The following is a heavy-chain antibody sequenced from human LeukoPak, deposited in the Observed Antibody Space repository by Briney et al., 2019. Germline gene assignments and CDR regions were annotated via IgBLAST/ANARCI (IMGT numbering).Heavy chain of an antibody. CDR1: GGSISSGGYY. CDR2: IYYSGST. D-gene: IGHD5-18*01. V-gene: IGHV4-31*03. CDR3: ARHTISSDDTAMVV. J-gene: IGHJ4*02. Sequence: SETLSLTCTVSGGSISSGGYYWSWIRQHPGKGLEWIGYIYYSGSTYYNPSLKSRVTISVDTSKNQFSLKLSSVTAAVTAVYYCARHTISSDDTAMVVWGQGTLVTVSS.